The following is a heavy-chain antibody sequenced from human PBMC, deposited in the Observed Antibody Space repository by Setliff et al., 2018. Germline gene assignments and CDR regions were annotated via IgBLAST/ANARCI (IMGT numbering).Heavy chain of an antibody. J-gene: IGHJ6*03. V-gene: IGHV4-31*03. CDR2: IYYSGNT. Sequence: TLSLTCTVSGGSISSGTYFWNWIRQHPGKGLEWIGYIYYSGNTYSNPSLKSRLTMSINTSKKLFSLTMNSMTAADTAVYYCARGDYFSYYMDVWGKGTTVTVSS. CDR1: GGSISSGTYF. CDR3: ARGDYFSYYMDV.